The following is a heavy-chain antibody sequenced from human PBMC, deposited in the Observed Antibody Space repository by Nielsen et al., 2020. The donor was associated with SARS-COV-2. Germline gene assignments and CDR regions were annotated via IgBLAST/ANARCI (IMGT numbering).Heavy chain of an antibody. CDR3: AKNKRYSSSWYNAFDI. CDR2: ISGSGGST. D-gene: IGHD6-13*01. Sequence: GGSLRLSCAASGFTFSSYAMSWVRQAPGKGLEWVSAISGSGGSTYYADSVKGRFTISRDNSKNTLYLQMNSLRAEDTAVYYCAKNKRYSSSWYNAFDIWGQGTMVTVSS. V-gene: IGHV3-23*01. J-gene: IGHJ3*02. CDR1: GFTFSSYA.